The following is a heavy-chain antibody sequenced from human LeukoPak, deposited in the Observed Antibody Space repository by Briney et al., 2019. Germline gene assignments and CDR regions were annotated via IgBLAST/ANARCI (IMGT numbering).Heavy chain of an antibody. V-gene: IGHV4-59*01. Sequence: SETLSLTCTVSGGSISSYYWSWIRQPPGKGLERIGYIYYSGSTNYNPSLKSRVTISVDTSKNQFSLKLSSVTAADTAVYYCARGLPQYYYYGMDVWGQGTTVTVSS. CDR2: IYYSGST. J-gene: IGHJ6*02. CDR1: GGSISSYY. CDR3: ARGLPQYYYYGMDV. D-gene: IGHD5-18*01.